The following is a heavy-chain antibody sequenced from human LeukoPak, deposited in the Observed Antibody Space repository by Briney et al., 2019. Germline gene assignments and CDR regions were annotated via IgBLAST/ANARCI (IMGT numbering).Heavy chain of an antibody. CDR1: GFTFSSYS. CDR2: IWYDGSNK. J-gene: IGHJ4*02. D-gene: IGHD5-18*01. V-gene: IGHV3-33*06. Sequence: PGGSLRLSCAASGFTFSSYSMNWVRQAPGKGLEWVAVIWYDGSNKYYVDSVKGRFTISRDNSKNTLYLQMNSLRAEDTAVYYCAKGPSDTAVATAFDYWGQGTLVTVSS. CDR3: AKGPSDTAVATAFDY.